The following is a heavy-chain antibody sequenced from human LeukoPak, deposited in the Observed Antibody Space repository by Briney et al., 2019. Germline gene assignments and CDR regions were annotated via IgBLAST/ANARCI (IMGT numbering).Heavy chain of an antibody. CDR2: IIPIFGTA. J-gene: IGHJ3*02. V-gene: IGHV1-69*13. D-gene: IGHD2-21*02. CDR3: ARRGTYCGGDCYSGAFDI. Sequence: SVKVSCTASGYTFTSYGISWVRQAPGQGLEWMGGIIPIFGTANYAQKFQGRVTITADESTSTAYMELSSLRSEDTAVYYCARRGTYCGGDCYSGAFDIWGQGTMVTVSS. CDR1: GYTFTSYG.